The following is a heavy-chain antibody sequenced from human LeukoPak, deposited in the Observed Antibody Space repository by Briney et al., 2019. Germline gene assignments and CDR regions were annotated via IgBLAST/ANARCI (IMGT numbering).Heavy chain of an antibody. CDR2: INHSGST. Sequence: SETLSLTCAVYGGSFSGYYWSWIRQPPGKGLEWIGEINHSGSTNYNPSLKSRVTISVDTSKNQFSLKLSSVTVADTAVYYCARDQAYYYGSGRRKFDYWGQGTLVTVSS. CDR1: GGSFSGYY. J-gene: IGHJ4*02. CDR3: ARDQAYYYGSGRRKFDY. V-gene: IGHV4-34*01. D-gene: IGHD3-10*01.